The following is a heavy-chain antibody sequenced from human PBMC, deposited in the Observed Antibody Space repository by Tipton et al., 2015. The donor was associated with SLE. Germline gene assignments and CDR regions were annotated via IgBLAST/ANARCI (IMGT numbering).Heavy chain of an antibody. CDR1: GGSFSGYY. J-gene: IGHJ4*02. CDR3: ARGGRYGYFGY. Sequence: TLSLTCAVYGGSFSGYYWSWIRQPPGKGLEWIGEINHGGSTNYNPSLKSRVTISVDTSKNQFSLKLSSVTAADTAVYYCARGGRYGYFGYWGQGTLVTVSS. D-gene: IGHD3-16*01. V-gene: IGHV4-34*01. CDR2: INHGGST.